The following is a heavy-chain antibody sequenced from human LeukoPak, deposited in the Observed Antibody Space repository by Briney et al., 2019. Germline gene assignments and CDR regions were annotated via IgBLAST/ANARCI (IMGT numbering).Heavy chain of an antibody. J-gene: IGHJ6*03. V-gene: IGHV4-59*01. CDR2: IYYSGST. CDR1: GDSIGSYY. Sequence: PSETLSLTCTVSGDSIGSYYWNWIRQPPGKGLEWIGYIYYSGSTNYNPSLRSRVTISVDTSKNQFSLKLSSVTAADTAIYYCAREISSSWHGNYYYYMDVWDKGTTVTVSS. D-gene: IGHD6-13*01. CDR3: AREISSSWHGNYYYYMDV.